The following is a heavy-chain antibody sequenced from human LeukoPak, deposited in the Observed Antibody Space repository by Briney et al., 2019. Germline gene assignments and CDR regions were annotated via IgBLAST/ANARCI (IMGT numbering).Heavy chain of an antibody. V-gene: IGHV1-2*02. CDR2: INPNSGGT. D-gene: IGHD3-10*01. Sequence: GASVKVSCKASGYTFTGYYMHWVRQAPGQGLEWMGWINPNSGGTNYAQKFQGRVTMTRDTSISTAYMELSRLRSDDTAVYYCAREGVMVRGVSIYYYGMDVWGQGTTVTVSS. CDR3: AREGVMVRGVSIYYYGMDV. J-gene: IGHJ6*02. CDR1: GYTFTGYY.